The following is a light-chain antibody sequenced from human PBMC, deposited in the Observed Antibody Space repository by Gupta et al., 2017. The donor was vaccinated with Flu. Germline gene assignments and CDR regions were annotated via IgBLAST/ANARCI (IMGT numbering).Light chain of an antibody. Sequence: GTLSLSPGERGTLSCRASQSVGNKYLAWYQQKPGQAPRLLIYAASSSATGTPERFSGSGSGTEFTLTISRRDPEDFAVYYCHHDCSSLFTFGHGTKVDIK. CDR2: AAS. V-gene: IGKV3-20*01. CDR3: HHDCSSLFT. CDR1: QSVGNKY. J-gene: IGKJ1*01.